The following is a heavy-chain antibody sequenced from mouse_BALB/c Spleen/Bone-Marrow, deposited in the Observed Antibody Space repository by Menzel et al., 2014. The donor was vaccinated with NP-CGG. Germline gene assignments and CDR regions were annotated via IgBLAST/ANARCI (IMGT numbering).Heavy chain of an antibody. V-gene: IGHV1-69*02. Sequence: VKLMESGPELVKTGASVKVSCKASGYTFTSYWMNWVKQSPGRGLEWIGRIDPSDSETHYNQKFKDEATLTVDKSSSTAYIQFSSLTSEDSAVYYCERDHSCSGNFEFAYLGQGTLATVSA. CDR1: GYTFTSYW. CDR2: IDPSDSET. CDR3: ERDHSCSGNFEFAY. D-gene: IGHD2-10*01. J-gene: IGHJ3*01.